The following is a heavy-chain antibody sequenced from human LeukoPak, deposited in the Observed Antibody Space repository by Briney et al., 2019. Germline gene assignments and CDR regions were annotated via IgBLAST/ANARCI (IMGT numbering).Heavy chain of an antibody. CDR1: GGSISSSSYY. V-gene: IGHV4-39*01. CDR2: IHYSGST. J-gene: IGHJ4*02. CDR3: VRLVGGDIDY. D-gene: IGHD5-12*01. Sequence: SETLSLTCTVSGGSISSSSYYWGWIRQPPGKGLEWIGGIHYSGSTSYNPSLKSRVTISVDTSKNQFSLKLSSVTPEDTAVYFCVRLVGGDIDYWGQGTLVTVSS.